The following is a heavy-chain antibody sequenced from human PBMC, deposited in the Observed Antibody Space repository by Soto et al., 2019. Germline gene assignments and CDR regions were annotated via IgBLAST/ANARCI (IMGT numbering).Heavy chain of an antibody. Sequence: ASVKVSCKASGYTFTSYAMHWVRQAPGQRLEWMGWINAGNGNTKYSQKFQGRVTITRDTSASTAYMELSSLRSEDTAVYYCARGNWNYGPDNWFDPWGQGTLVTVSS. CDR3: ARGNWNYGPDNWFDP. J-gene: IGHJ5*02. CDR1: GYTFTSYA. D-gene: IGHD1-7*01. V-gene: IGHV1-3*01. CDR2: INAGNGNT.